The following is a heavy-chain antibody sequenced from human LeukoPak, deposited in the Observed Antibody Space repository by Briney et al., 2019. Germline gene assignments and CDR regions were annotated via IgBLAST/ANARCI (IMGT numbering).Heavy chain of an antibody. Sequence: GGSLRLSCAASGFTFSSYAMSWVRQTPGKGLEWVSAISGRGDSTKNADSVKGRFTISRDNSKNTLYLQMNSLRAEDTAVYYCAKAGHYYYYYMDVWGRGTTVTVSS. CDR2: ISGRGDST. V-gene: IGHV3-23*01. CDR3: AKAGHYYYYYMDV. CDR1: GFTFSSYA. J-gene: IGHJ6*03.